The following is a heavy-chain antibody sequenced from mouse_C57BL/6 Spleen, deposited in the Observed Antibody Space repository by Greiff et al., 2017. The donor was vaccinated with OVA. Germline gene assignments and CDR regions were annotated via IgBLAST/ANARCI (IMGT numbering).Heavy chain of an antibody. CDR3: ARRGDSSC. CDR2: ICPGSGGT. Sequence: QVQLKQSGAELMKPGASVTLSCKATGYTFTGYWIEWVKQRPGHGLEWIGEICPGSGGTNYNEKFKGKAPFTADTSSSTAYMQLSRLTTDDSAIHYCARRGDSSCWGQGTTPPVSS. J-gene: IGHJ2*01. D-gene: IGHD1-1*01. V-gene: IGHV1-9*01. CDR1: GYTFTGYW.